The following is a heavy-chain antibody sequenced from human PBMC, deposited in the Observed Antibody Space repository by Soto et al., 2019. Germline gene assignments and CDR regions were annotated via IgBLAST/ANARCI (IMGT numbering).Heavy chain of an antibody. Sequence: PSETLSLTCTVSGGSISSYYWSWIRQPPGKGLEWIGYIYYSGSTNYNPSLKSRVTISVDTSKNQFSLKLSSVTAADTAVYYCARVLTGYYSVFSAFHIWGQGTMVTVSS. D-gene: IGHD3-9*01. CDR1: GGSISSYY. CDR3: ARVLTGYYSVFSAFHI. V-gene: IGHV4-59*01. CDR2: IYYSGST. J-gene: IGHJ3*02.